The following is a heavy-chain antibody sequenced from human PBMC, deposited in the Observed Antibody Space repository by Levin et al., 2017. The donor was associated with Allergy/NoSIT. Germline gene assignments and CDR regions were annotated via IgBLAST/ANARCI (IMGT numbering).Heavy chain of an antibody. CDR3: ARGEPKLRFLELAQY. J-gene: IGHJ4*02. V-gene: IGHV4-59*08. Sequence: SETLSLTCAVYGGSFSGYYWSWIRQPPGKGLEWIGYIYYSGSTNYNPSLKSRVTISVDTSKNQFSLKLSSVTAADTAVYYCARGEPKLRFLELAQYWGQGTLVTVSS. CDR2: IYYSGST. D-gene: IGHD3-3*01. CDR1: GGSFSGYY.